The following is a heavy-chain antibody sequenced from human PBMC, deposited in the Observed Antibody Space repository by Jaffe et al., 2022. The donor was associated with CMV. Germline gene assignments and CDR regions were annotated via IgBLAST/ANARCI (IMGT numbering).Heavy chain of an antibody. CDR2: ISGSGGST. CDR1: GFTFSSYA. J-gene: IGHJ6*02. CDR3: AKGRHTSGPIEDYYGMDV. Sequence: EVQLLESGGGLVQPGGSLRLSCAASGFTFSSYAMSWVRQAPGKGLEWVSAISGSGGSTYYADSVKGRFTISRDNSKNTLYLQMNSLRAEDTAVYYCAKGRHTSGPIEDYYGMDVWGQGTTVTVSS. D-gene: IGHD5-12*01. V-gene: IGHV3-23*01.